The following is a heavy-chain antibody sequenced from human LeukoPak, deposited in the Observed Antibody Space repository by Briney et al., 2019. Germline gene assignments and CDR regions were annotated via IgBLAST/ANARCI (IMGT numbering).Heavy chain of an antibody. CDR2: IYTSGST. V-gene: IGHV4-4*08. J-gene: IGHJ4*02. CDR3: ARAEGFWELLRG. D-gene: IGHD1-26*01. Sequence: TGGSLRLSCAGSGFTFSSYSMNWVRHAPGKGLEWIGRIYTSGSTNYNPSLKSRVTISVDTSKNQFSLKLSSVTAADTAVYYCARAEGFWELLRGWGQGTLVTVSS. CDR1: GFTFSSYS.